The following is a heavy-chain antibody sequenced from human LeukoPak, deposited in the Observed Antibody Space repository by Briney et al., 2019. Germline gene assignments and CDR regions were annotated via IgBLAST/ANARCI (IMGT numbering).Heavy chain of an antibody. J-gene: IGHJ4*02. Sequence: PGGSLRLSCAASGFTFSSYSMNWVRQAPGKGLEWVSYISSSSSTIYYADSVKGRFTISRDNAKNSLYLQMNSLRAEDTAVYYCARDTNPNYYDSSGYGDYWGQGTLVTVSS. CDR1: GFTFSSYS. D-gene: IGHD3-22*01. V-gene: IGHV3-48*01. CDR3: ARDTNPNYYDSSGYGDY. CDR2: ISSSSSTI.